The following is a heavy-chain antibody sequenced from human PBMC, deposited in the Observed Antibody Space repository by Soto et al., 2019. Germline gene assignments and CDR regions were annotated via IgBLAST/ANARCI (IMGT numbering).Heavy chain of an antibody. Sequence: ASVMFSCKDSGYTLTELSMHWVRQAPGKGLEWMGGFDPEDGETIYAQKLQGRVTMTEDTSTDTAYMELRSLRSDDTAVYYCARNNIAARLALYYVMEVWGQGTTVTVSS. J-gene: IGHJ6*02. V-gene: IGHV1-24*01. CDR1: GYTLTELS. CDR2: FDPEDGET. D-gene: IGHD6-6*01. CDR3: ARNNIAARLALYYVMEV.